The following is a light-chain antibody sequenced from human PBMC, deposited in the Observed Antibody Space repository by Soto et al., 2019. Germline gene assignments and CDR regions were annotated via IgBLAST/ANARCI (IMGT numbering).Light chain of an antibody. Sequence: DIQMTQSPSTLSASVGDRVTITCRASQSINTWLAWYQQKPGKAPNLLIYKASTLESGVPSRFSGSGSGTDFTLTIRSLQPDDFATYYCQQYNSYAWTFGQGTKVEIK. V-gene: IGKV1-5*03. CDR1: QSINTW. CDR2: KAS. CDR3: QQYNSYAWT. J-gene: IGKJ1*01.